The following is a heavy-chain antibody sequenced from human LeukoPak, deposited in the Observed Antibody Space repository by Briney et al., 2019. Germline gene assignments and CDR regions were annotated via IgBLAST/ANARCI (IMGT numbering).Heavy chain of an antibody. J-gene: IGHJ4*02. V-gene: IGHV3-7*01. CDR2: IKWDGSEK. Sequence: PGGSLRLSCTASGFTFSNYWMSWIRQAPGKGLEWAANIKWDGSEKYYVDSVKGRFTISRDNAKNSLYLQMSSLRAEDTAVYYCTRNTGADWGQGTLVTVSS. D-gene: IGHD1-14*01. CDR1: GFTFSNYW. CDR3: TRNTGAD.